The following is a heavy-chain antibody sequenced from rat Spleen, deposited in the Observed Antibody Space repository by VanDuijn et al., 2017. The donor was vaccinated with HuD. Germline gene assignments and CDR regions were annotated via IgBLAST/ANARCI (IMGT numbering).Heavy chain of an antibody. V-gene: IGHV5-25*01. CDR1: GFTFSNYY. Sequence: EVQLVESGGGLVQPGRSMKLSCAALGFTFSNYYMAWVRQAPTKGLEWVASISTGGGNTYYRDSVKGRFTISRDNAKSTLSLQMDSLRSEDTATFYCARRHYGYTDYFDYWGQGVMVTASS. D-gene: IGHD1-9*01. J-gene: IGHJ2*01. CDR3: ARRHYGYTDYFDY. CDR2: ISTGGGNT.